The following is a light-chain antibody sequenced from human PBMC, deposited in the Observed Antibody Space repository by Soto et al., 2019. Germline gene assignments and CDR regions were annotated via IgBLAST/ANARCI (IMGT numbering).Light chain of an antibody. CDR2: GNS. V-gene: IGLV1-40*01. J-gene: IGLJ3*02. Sequence: QSVLTQPPSVSGAPGKRVTISCTGRSSNIGAGSDVHWYQQLPGTAPKLLIYGNSNRPSGVPVRFSGSMSGTSASLAITGLQAEDEADYYCHSYDSSLSGLVFGGGTKLTVL. CDR3: HSYDSSLSGLV. CDR1: SSNIGAGSD.